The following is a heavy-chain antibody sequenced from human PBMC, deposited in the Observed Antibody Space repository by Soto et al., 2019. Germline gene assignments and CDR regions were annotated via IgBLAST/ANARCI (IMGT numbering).Heavy chain of an antibody. CDR2: INHSGST. V-gene: IGHV4-34*01. CDR1: GGNFGDHY. Sequence: SQPLPLTWAVLGGNFGDHYCRWIRQQPGKGLEWIGEINHSGSTNYNPSLKSRVTMSVDTSKNQFSLKLSSVTAVDTAVYYCQRMGTNGVEYNGLDPWGQGTLVTGSS. CDR3: QRMGTNGVEYNGLDP. D-gene: IGHD2-8*01. J-gene: IGHJ5*02.